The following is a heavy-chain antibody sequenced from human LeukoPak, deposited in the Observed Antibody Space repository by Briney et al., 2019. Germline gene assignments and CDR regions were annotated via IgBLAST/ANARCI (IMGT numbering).Heavy chain of an antibody. CDR1: GYTFTDYY. J-gene: IGHJ4*02. V-gene: IGHV1-2*02. CDR3: ATVAGRGEGELLWFGEGIDY. D-gene: IGHD3-10*01. Sequence: ASVKVSCKTSGYTFTDYYMHWMRQAPGQGLEWMGWINPKSGGTNLAQTFQGRVTMTRDTSISTAYMELSRLTSDDTAVYYCATVAGRGEGELLWFGEGIDYWGQGTLVTVSS. CDR2: INPKSGGT.